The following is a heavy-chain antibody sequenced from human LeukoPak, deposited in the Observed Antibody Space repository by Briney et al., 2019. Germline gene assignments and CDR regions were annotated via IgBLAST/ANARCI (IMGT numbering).Heavy chain of an antibody. CDR3: ARGGSSDYYSFYCGMDV. CDR2: IYYSGST. V-gene: IGHV4-61*01. D-gene: IGHD2-2*01. J-gene: IGHJ6*02. Sequence: SETLSLTCTVSGGSLSSGSFYWSWIPQPPGKGLEWIGYIYYSGSTNYNPSLKSRVTISVDTSKNQFSLKLSSVTAADTAVYYCARGGSSDYYSFYCGMDVWGQGTTVTVSS. CDR1: GGSLSSGSFY.